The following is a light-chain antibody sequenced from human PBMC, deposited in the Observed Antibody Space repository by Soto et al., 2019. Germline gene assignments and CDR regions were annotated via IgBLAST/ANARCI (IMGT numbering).Light chain of an antibody. CDR3: QSYDSSLSVS. CDR1: SSNIGAGSD. CDR2: GNS. Sequence: QSVLTQPPSVSGAPGQRVTISCTGSSSNIGAGSDVHWYQQLPGTAPKLLISGNSNRPSGVPDRFSGSKSGTSASLAITGLQAEDEADYYCQSYDSSLSVSFGTGTKGTVL. J-gene: IGLJ1*01. V-gene: IGLV1-40*01.